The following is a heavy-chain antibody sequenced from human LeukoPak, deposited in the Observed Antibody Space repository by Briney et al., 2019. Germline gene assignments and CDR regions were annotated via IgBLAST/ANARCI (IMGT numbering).Heavy chain of an antibody. CDR1: GFTFSSYA. D-gene: IGHD3-16*01. Sequence: GGSLRLSCAASGFTFSSYAMHWVRQAPGKGLEWVAVISYDGSNKYYADSVKGRFTISRDNSKNTLYLQMNSVRAEDTAVYYCARSHPPYDYVWGSSDHWGQGTLVTVSS. CDR3: ARSHPPYDYVWGSSDH. J-gene: IGHJ4*02. CDR2: ISYDGSNK. V-gene: IGHV3-30*04.